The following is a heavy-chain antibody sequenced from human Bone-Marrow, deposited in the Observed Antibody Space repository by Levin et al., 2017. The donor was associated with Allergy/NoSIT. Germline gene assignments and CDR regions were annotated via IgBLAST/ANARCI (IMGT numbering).Heavy chain of an antibody. CDR3: VKGGACDSTDCYNYYHYGMDV. CDR1: GFTFRSYE. CDR2: ITGSGSSI. V-gene: IGHV3-48*03. J-gene: IGHJ6*02. D-gene: IGHD2-2*02. Sequence: GGSLRLSCAASGFTFRSYEMNWVRQAPGKGLEWVSYITGSGSSIYVADSVKGRFTMSRDNAKNSVYLQMNSLRVEDTALYYCVKGGACDSTDCYNYYHYGMDVWGQGTTVTVSS.